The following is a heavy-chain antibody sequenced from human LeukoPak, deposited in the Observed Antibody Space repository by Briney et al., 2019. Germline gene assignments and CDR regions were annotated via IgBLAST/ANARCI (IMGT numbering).Heavy chain of an antibody. V-gene: IGHV1-69*13. J-gene: IGHJ4*02. D-gene: IGHD3-22*01. CDR3: ARGRYYYDSSGYYHPHLDY. CDR2: IIPIFGTA. CDR1: GGTFSSYA. Sequence: SVKVSCKASGGTFSSYAISWVRQAPGQGLEWMGGIIPIFGTANYAQKFQGRVTITADESTSTAYMELSSLRSEDTAVYYCARGRYYYDSSGYYHPHLDYWGQGTLVTVSS.